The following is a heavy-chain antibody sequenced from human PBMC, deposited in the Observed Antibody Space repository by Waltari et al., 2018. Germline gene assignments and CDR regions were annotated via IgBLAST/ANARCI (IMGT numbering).Heavy chain of an antibody. D-gene: IGHD6-6*01. CDR3: ARPRGLAARYPYYYGMDV. Sequence: EVQLVESGGGLVQPGGSLRLSCAASGFTFSGYSMNWVRQAPGKGLEWVSYISSSSSNIYYADSVKGRFTISRDNAKNSLYLQMNSLRAEDTAAYYCARPRGLAARYPYYYGMDVWGQGTTVTVSS. CDR1: GFTFSGYS. V-gene: IGHV3-48*01. J-gene: IGHJ6*02. CDR2: ISSSSSNI.